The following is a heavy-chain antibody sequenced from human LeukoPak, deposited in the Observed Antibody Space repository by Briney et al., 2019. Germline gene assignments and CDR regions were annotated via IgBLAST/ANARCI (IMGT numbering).Heavy chain of an antibody. V-gene: IGHV1-69*13. CDR1: GGTFSSYA. J-gene: IGHJ4*02. D-gene: IGHD2-2*01. CDR3: ARGGCSSTSCPIDY. Sequence: VASVTVSCKASGGTFSSYAISWVRQAPGQGLEWMGGIIPIFGTANYAQKFQGRVTITADESTSTAYMELSSLRSEDTAVYYCARGGCSSTSCPIDYWGQGTLVTVSS. CDR2: IIPIFGTA.